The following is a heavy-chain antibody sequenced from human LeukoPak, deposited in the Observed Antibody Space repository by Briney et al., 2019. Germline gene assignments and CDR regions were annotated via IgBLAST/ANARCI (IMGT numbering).Heavy chain of an antibody. CDR3: AKDLGVGAITNYYYYMDV. Sequence: GGSLRLSCAASGFIFSNYAMSWVRQAPGKGLEWVSAISGSGGSTYYADSVKGRFTISRDNSKNTLYLQMNSLRAEDTAVYYCAKDLGVGAITNYYYYMDVWGKGTTVTVSS. V-gene: IGHV3-23*01. CDR1: GFIFSNYA. CDR2: ISGSGGST. J-gene: IGHJ6*03. D-gene: IGHD1-26*01.